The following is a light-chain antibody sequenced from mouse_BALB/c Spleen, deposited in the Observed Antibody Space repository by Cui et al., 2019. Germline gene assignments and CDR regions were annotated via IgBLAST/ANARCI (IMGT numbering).Light chain of an antibody. CDR3: VQYAQFPLT. J-gene: IGKJ5*01. CDR2: HGT. Sequence: DILMTQSPSSMSVSLGDTVSITCQSFKGLIYHGTNLEDGVPSRFSGSGSGADYSLTISSLESEDFADYYCVQYAQFPLTFGAGTKLELK. V-gene: IGKV14-100*01.